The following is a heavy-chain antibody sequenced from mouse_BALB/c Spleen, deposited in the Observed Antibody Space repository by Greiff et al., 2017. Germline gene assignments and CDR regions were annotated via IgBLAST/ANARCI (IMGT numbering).Heavy chain of an antibody. D-gene: IGHD1-1*02. CDR3: NAPYGYHAMDY. J-gene: IGHJ4*01. Sequence: VHVKQSGAELVRSGASVKLSCTASGFNIKDYYMHWVKQRPEQGLEWIGWIDPENGDTEYAPKFQGKATMTADTSSNTAYLQLSSLTSEDTAVYYSNAPYGYHAMDYWGQGTSVTVSS. CDR2: IDPENGDT. V-gene: IGHV14-4*02. CDR1: GFNIKDYY.